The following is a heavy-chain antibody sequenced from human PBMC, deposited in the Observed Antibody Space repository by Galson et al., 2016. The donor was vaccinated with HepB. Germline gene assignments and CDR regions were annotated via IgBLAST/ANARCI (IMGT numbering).Heavy chain of an antibody. CDR2: ISAYDGNI. CDR1: GYNFISYG. V-gene: IGHV1-18*01. Sequence: SVKVSCKASGYNFISYGIGWVRQAPGQGLEWMGWISAYDGNINYAQNFQGRVTMTTDTSTSTAYMELRSLRSDDTAVYYCARADGYSFFSRFDPWGQGTLVTVSS. CDR3: ARADGYSFFSRFDP. D-gene: IGHD5-24*01. J-gene: IGHJ5*02.